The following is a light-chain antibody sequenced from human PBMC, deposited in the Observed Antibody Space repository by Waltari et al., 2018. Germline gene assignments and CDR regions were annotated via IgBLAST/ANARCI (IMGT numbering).Light chain of an antibody. CDR2: NNF. CDR3: ATWDDILNGYL. Sequence: QSVLTQTPSASGTPGQRVTISCSGSTSNIGSNTVNWYQHLPGTAPKLLIYNNFQRPSGVPDRFSGSKSGTSASLAISGLQSEDESDYYCATWDDILNGYLFVTWTKLIVL. V-gene: IGLV1-44*01. J-gene: IGLJ1*01. CDR1: TSNIGSNT.